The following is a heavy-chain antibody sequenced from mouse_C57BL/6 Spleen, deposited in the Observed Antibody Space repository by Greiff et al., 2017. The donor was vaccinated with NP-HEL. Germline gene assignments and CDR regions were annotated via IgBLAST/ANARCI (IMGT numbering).Heavy chain of an antibody. J-gene: IGHJ1*03. CDR1: GFTFSSYT. Sequence: EVMLVESGGGLVKPGGSLKLSCAASGFTFSSYTMSWVRQTPEKRLEWVATISGGGGNTYYPDSVKGRFTISRDNAKNTLYLQMSSLRSEDTALYYCARHDYSDWYFDVWGTGTTVTVSS. CDR2: ISGGGGNT. V-gene: IGHV5-9*01. CDR3: ARHDYSDWYFDV. D-gene: IGHD2-4*01.